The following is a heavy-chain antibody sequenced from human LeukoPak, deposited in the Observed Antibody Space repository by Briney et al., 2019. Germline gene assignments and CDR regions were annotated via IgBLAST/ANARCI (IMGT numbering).Heavy chain of an antibody. CDR3: ARGGSDGYNP. J-gene: IGHJ5*02. CDR1: GFTVSSNY. V-gene: IGHV3-66*01. CDR2: IDSGGST. D-gene: IGHD5-24*01. Sequence: QSGGSLRLSCAASGFTVSSNYMSWVRQAPGKGLEWVSVIDSGGSTNYADSVRGRFTISRDTSKNTLYLQMNSLRAEDTAVYSCARGGSDGYNPWGQGTLVTVSS.